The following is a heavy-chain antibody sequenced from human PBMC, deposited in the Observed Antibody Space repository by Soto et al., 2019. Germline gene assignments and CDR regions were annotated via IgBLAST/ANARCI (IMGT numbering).Heavy chain of an antibody. V-gene: IGHV2-5*01. D-gene: IGHD3-10*01. CDR3: ARRHSLPFVELTTWFDP. CDR2: IYWNDDK. CDR1: GFSLNTTGVG. Sequence: QITFKESGPPLVKPTQTLTLTCTFSGFSLNTTGVGVGWIRQPPGKPLEWLALIYWNDDKRYNPYRRRRLTITKATPRNQVVLTMIDMDPVDTGTYYCARRHSLPFVELTTWFDPWRQGILVTVSS. J-gene: IGHJ5*02.